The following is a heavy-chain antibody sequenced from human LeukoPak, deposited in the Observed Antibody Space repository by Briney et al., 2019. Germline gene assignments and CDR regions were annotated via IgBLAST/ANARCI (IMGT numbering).Heavy chain of an antibody. CDR1: GGSISTFY. CDR2: ISDGGST. D-gene: IGHD6-13*01. CDR3: ARGDSSTWFAFLNY. J-gene: IGHJ4*02. V-gene: IGHV4-59*01. Sequence: SETLSLTCTVSGGSISTFYWSWVRQPPGKGLEWIGCISDGGSTNYSSSLESRVSISVDTSKNQFSLKLTSVTAADTAVYYCARGDSSTWFAFLNYWGQGTLVTVSS.